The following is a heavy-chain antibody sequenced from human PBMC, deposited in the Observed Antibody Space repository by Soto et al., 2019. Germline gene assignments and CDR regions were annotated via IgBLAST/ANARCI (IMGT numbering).Heavy chain of an antibody. CDR2: IYQSGST. Sequence: QLQLRESGSGLVKPSQTLSLTCTVSGAPITSGAYSWSWIRQPPGKGLEWIGFIYQSGSTHYNPSLKSRVTISVDRSKNHFSLQLTSLTAADTAVYYCARDMSGCSSSGCYLSGWFDPWGPGTLVTVSS. CDR1: GAPITSGAYS. J-gene: IGHJ5*02. CDR3: ARDMSGCSSSGCYLSGWFDP. V-gene: IGHV4-30-2*01. D-gene: IGHD3-22*01.